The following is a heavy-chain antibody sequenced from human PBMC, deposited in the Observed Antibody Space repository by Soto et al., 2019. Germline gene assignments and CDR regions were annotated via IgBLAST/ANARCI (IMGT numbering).Heavy chain of an antibody. J-gene: IGHJ5*02. CDR1: GFTFSSYG. V-gene: IGHV3-30*18. Sequence: GGSLSLSCAASGFTFSSYGMHWVRQAPGKGLEWVAVISYDGSNKYYADSVKGRFTISRDNSKNTLYLQMNSLRAEDTAVYYCAKDLIAAAGTGNWFYPWGQGTLVTVSS. CDR2: ISYDGSNK. D-gene: IGHD6-13*01. CDR3: AKDLIAAAGTGNWFYP.